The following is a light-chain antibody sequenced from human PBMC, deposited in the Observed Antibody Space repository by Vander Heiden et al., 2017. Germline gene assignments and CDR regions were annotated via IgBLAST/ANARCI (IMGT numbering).Light chain of an antibody. Sequence: QSVLTQPPSASGPPGQRFTISCSGSSSNIGSNTVSWYQQLPGTAPKLLIYNNDQRPSGVPDRFSGSKSGTSASLAISGLQSEDEADYHCAAWDDTLNGPDVVFGGGTKLTVL. CDR1: SSNIGSNT. V-gene: IGLV1-44*01. J-gene: IGLJ2*01. CDR2: NND. CDR3: AAWDDTLNGPDVV.